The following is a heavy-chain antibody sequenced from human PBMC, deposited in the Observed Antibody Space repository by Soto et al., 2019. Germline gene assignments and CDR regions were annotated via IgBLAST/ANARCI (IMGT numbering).Heavy chain of an antibody. Sequence: GGSLRLSCAASGFAFKSSAMTWVRQAPGKGLEWVSAISGSASLTYNADSVKGRFTISRDNSKNTMSMQMNSLRAEDTAVYYCVKGRGEHYYSDMVVWGQGTTVTVSS. CDR2: ISGSASLT. CDR3: VKGRGEHYYSDMVV. V-gene: IGHV3-23*01. CDR1: GFAFKSSA. D-gene: IGHD3-16*01. J-gene: IGHJ6*02.